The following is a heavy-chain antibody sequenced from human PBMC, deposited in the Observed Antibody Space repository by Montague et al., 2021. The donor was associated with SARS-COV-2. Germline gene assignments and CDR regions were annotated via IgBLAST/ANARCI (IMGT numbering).Heavy chain of an antibody. CDR2: IYYSGST. D-gene: IGHD3-22*01. CDR1: GGSISSGGYY. J-gene: IGHJ3*02. CDR3: ARVQGITMIVVVIGAFDI. V-gene: IGHV4-31*03. Sequence: TLSLTCTVSGGSISSGGYYWSWIRQHPGKGLEWIGYIYYSGSTYYNPSLKSRVTILVDTSKNQFSLKLSSVTAADTAVYYCARVQGITMIVVVIGAFDIWDQGTMVTVSS.